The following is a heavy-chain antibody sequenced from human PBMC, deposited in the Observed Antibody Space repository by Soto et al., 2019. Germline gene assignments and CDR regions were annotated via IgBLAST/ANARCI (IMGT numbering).Heavy chain of an antibody. Sequence: EVQILQSGGGLEQPGGSLRLSCAASGFTFSNYAMSWIRQAPGKGLEWVSTIRETGNTYYADSVRGLFATSRDNSENTLYLQMSSLRAEDTAVYYCAKQQMGVIRALDYWGQGTLVTVSS. V-gene: IGHV3-23*01. D-gene: IGHD1-26*01. CDR3: AKQQMGVIRALDY. CDR1: GFTFSNYA. CDR2: IRETGNT. J-gene: IGHJ4*02.